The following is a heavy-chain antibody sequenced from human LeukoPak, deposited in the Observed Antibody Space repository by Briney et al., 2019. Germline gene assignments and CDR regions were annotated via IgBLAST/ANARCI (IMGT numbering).Heavy chain of an antibody. CDR3: ARFLGEDSSSWYEWFDP. J-gene: IGHJ5*02. Sequence: SETLSLTCTVSGGTISSYYWSWIRQPPGKGLEWIGYIYYSGSTYYNPSLKSRVTISVDTSKNQFSLKLSSVTAADTAVYYCARFLGEDSSSWYEWFDPWGQGTLVTVSS. V-gene: IGHV4-59*08. CDR1: GGTISSYY. CDR2: IYYSGST. D-gene: IGHD6-13*01.